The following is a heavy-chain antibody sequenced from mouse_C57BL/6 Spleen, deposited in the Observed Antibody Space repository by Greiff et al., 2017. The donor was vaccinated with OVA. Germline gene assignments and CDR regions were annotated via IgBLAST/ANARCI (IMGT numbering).Heavy chain of an antibody. CDR2: INPSNGGT. D-gene: IGHD1-1*01. J-gene: IGHJ4*01. V-gene: IGHV1-53*01. Sequence: QVQLQQPGTELVKPGASVKLSCKASGYTFTSYWMHWVKQRPGQGLEWIGNINPSNGGTNYNEKFKSKATLTVDKSSSTAYMQLSSLTSEDSAVYYCARSPITTVVAYYAMDYWGQGTSVTVSS. CDR3: ARSPITTVVAYYAMDY. CDR1: GYTFTSYW.